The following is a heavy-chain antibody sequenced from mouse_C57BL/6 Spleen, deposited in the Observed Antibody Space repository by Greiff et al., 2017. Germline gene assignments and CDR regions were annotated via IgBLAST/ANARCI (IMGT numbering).Heavy chain of an antibody. D-gene: IGHD2-5*01. CDR2: IYPGSGST. V-gene: IGHV1-55*01. Sequence: QVQLQQPGAELVKPGASVKMSCKASGYTFTSYWITWVKQRPGQGLEWIGVIYPGSGSTNYNEKFKSKATLTVDTSSSTAYMQLSILTSEDSAVYYCARLDYSNYNCAMDDWGQGTSVTVSS. J-gene: IGHJ4*01. CDR3: ARLDYSNYNCAMDD. CDR1: GYTFTSYW.